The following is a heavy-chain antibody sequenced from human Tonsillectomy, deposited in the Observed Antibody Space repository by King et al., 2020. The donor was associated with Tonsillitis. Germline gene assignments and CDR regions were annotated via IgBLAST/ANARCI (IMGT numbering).Heavy chain of an antibody. Sequence: VQLQESGPGLVKPSETLSLTCAVSGYSISSGYYWGWIRQPPGKGLEGIGSIYHSGSTYYNPSLKSRFTISVDPSQNQFSLKLGPLTAADTAVYYCARVPDSGGPPTVWFDPWGQGTLVTVSS. D-gene: IGHD1-26*01. J-gene: IGHJ5*02. V-gene: IGHV4-38-2*01. CDR2: IYHSGST. CDR3: ARVPDSGGPPTVWFDP. CDR1: GYSISSGYY.